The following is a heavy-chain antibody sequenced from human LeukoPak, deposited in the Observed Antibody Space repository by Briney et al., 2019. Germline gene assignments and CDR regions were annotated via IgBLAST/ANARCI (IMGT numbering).Heavy chain of an antibody. V-gene: IGHV1-69*05. CDR1: GGTFSSYA. Sequence: ASVKVSCKASGGTFSSYAISWVRQAPGQGLEWMGGIIPIFGTANYAQKFQGRVTITTDESTSTAYMELSSLRSEDTAVYYCARGPVSGWLQKTLTNTGYYFDYWGQGTLVTVSS. D-gene: IGHD5-24*01. CDR2: IIPIFGTA. CDR3: ARGPVSGWLQKTLTNTGYYFDY. J-gene: IGHJ4*02.